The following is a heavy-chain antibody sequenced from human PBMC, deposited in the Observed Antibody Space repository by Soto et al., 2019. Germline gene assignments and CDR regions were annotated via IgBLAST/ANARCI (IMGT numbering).Heavy chain of an antibody. Sequence: GGSLRLSCAASGFTFSSYAMSWVRQAPGKGLEWVSAISGSGGSTYYADSVKGRFTISRDNSKNTLYLQMNSLRAEDTAVYYCAKALGYCSSTSCLGDYWGQGTLVTVSS. V-gene: IGHV3-23*01. D-gene: IGHD2-2*01. CDR1: GFTFSSYA. CDR3: AKALGYCSSTSCLGDY. J-gene: IGHJ4*02. CDR2: ISGSGGST.